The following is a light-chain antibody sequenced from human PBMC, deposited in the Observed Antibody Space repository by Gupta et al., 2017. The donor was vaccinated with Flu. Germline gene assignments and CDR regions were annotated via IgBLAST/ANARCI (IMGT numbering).Light chain of an antibody. J-gene: IGLJ2*01. V-gene: IGLV2-14*01. Sequence: SALTQPASVSGSPGQSITISRPGTTSDVGGYNFATGYHHHPANAPKLMIYEVSNRPSWVSNRFSGSKSGNTAARTISGLQADDEADYYCSSYTRRDTLRVFGGGTKLTVL. CDR3: SSYTRRDTLRV. CDR2: EVS. CDR1: TSDVGGYNF.